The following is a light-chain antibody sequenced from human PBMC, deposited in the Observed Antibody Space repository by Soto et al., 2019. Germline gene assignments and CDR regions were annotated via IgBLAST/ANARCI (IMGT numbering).Light chain of an antibody. Sequence: DIQMTQSPSTLSASVGDRVTITCRASQSISKWLAWYRQKPGKAPKLLIYDASILESGVPSRFSGIGSGTDFTLTISSLQPDDFATYYCQQYNSYSSTFGQGTKVEIK. CDR2: DAS. V-gene: IGKV1-5*01. CDR1: QSISKW. J-gene: IGKJ1*01. CDR3: QQYNSYSST.